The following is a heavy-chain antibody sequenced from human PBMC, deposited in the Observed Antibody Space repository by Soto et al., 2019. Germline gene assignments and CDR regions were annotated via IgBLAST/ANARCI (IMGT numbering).Heavy chain of an antibody. CDR2: MTASGVTM. CDR1: GFTFSGHS. Sequence: GSLRISCAASGFTFSGHSLNWIRQAPGKGLEWIAYMTASGVTMYADSVKGRFIISRDNAKNSLYLQMDSLRVEDTAVYYCARDGGASTFDFDSWGQGTLVTVSS. CDR3: ARDGGASTFDFDS. J-gene: IGHJ4*02. V-gene: IGHV3-48*04. D-gene: IGHD3-10*01.